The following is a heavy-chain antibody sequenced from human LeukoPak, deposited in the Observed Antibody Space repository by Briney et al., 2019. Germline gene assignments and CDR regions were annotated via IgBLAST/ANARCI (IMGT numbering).Heavy chain of an antibody. V-gene: IGHV1-69*06. CDR3: AREGQGYCSGGSCSYFDY. CDR1: GYTFTSYG. CDR2: IIPIFGTA. J-gene: IGHJ4*02. D-gene: IGHD2-15*01. Sequence: SVKVSCKASGYTFTSYGISWVRQAPGQGLEWMGGIIPIFGTANYAQKFQGRVTITADKSTSTAYMELSSLRSEDTAVYYCAREGQGYCSGGSCSYFDYWGQGTLVTVSS.